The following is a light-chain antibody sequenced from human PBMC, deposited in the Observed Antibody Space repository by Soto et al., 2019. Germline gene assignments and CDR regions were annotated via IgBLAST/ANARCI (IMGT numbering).Light chain of an antibody. CDR1: QSVSNNY. J-gene: IGKJ1*01. CDR2: GAS. CDR3: QQYGGSGT. Sequence: EIVLTQHSGTPSSSPGGRATLSCRASQSVSNNYLAWYQQKPGQAPRLLIYGASNRATGIPDRFSGSGSGTDFTLTISRLEPEDFAVYYCQQYGGSGTFGQGTKVDI. V-gene: IGKV3-20*01.